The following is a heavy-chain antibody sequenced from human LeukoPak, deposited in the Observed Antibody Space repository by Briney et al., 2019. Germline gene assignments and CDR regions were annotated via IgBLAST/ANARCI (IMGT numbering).Heavy chain of an antibody. CDR3: ARAGRYSSSGDSIWFDP. D-gene: IGHD6-13*01. CDR1: GYTFTGYY. V-gene: IGHV1-2*02. CDR2: INPNSGGT. Sequence: ASVKVSCKASGYTFTGYYMHWVRQAPGQGLEWMGWINPNSGGTNYAQKFQGRVTMTRDTSISTAYMELSRLRSDDTAVYYCARAGRYSSSGDSIWFDPWGQGTLVTVSS. J-gene: IGHJ5*02.